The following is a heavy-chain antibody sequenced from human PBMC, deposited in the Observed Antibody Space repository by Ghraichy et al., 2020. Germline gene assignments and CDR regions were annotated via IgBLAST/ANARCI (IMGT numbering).Heavy chain of an antibody. CDR2: ISYDGSNK. V-gene: IGHV3-30*18. CDR1: GFTFSSYG. D-gene: IGHD3-10*01. Sequence: GGSLRLSCAASGFTFSSYGMHWVRQAPGKGLEWVAVISYDGSNKYYADSVKGRFTISRDNSKNTLYLQMNSLRAEDTAVYYCAKDLGDGFGENDYWGQGTLVTVSS. CDR3: AKDLGDGFGENDY. J-gene: IGHJ4*02.